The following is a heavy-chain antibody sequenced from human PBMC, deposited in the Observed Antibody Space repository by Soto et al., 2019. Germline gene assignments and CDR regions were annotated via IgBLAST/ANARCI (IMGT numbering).Heavy chain of an antibody. D-gene: IGHD3-22*01. Sequence: ASVKVSCKASGYTFTGYYMHWVRQAPGQGLEWMGWINPNSGGANYAQKFQGRVTMTRDTSISTAYMELSRPRSDDTAVYYCARVPNYDSSGYYVDYWGQGTLVTVSS. V-gene: IGHV1-2*02. CDR1: GYTFTGYY. CDR3: ARVPNYDSSGYYVDY. CDR2: INPNSGGA. J-gene: IGHJ4*02.